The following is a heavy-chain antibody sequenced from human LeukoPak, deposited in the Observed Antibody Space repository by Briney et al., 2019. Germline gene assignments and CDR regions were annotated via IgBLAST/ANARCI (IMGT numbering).Heavy chain of an antibody. Sequence: GGSLTLSCAASGCTFSSYGMHWVRQAPRKGLEGVAIISYDGSKKYYGDSVKGRFTISRDNSKNTLSLQMNRLRAEDTAVYYCATAYYGSGSPLDWFDPWGQGTLVTVSS. CDR3: ATAYYGSGSPLDWFDP. J-gene: IGHJ5*02. V-gene: IGHV3-30*03. D-gene: IGHD3-10*01. CDR1: GCTFSSYG. CDR2: ISYDGSKK.